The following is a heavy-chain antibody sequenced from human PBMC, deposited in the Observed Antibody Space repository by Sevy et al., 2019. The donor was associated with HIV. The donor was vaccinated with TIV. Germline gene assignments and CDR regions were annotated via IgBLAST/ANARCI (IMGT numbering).Heavy chain of an antibody. CDR1: GGSISKIGNY. V-gene: IGHV4-39*01. Sequence: SETLSLTCSVSGGSISKIGNYWGWVRQPPGERLEWIRDIFHTGKANYNPSLKSRVTMSLDTSKNQFSLKLSSVTAADTAVYYCAKIYDYWGPGALVTVSS. D-gene: IGHD3-3*01. CDR3: AKIYDY. J-gene: IGHJ4*02. CDR2: IFHTGKA.